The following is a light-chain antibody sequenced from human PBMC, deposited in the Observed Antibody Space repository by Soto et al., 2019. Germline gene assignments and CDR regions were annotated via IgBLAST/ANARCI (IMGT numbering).Light chain of an antibody. CDR3: QVWDSSSDHVV. J-gene: IGLJ2*01. CDR2: YDN. V-gene: IGLV3-21*01. Sequence: SYELTQPPSMSVAPGKTATITCGGNNIGSKSVHWYQQKPGQAPVLVIYYDNNRPSGIPERFSGSNSGNTATLTISRVEVGDEAGYCCQVWDSSSDHVVFGGGTKLTVL. CDR1: NIGSKS.